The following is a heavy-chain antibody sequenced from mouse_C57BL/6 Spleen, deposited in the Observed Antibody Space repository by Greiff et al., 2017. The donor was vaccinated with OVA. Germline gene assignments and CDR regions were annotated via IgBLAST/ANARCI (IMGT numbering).Heavy chain of an antibody. CDR3: AIDYSNYWYFDV. D-gene: IGHD2-5*01. CDR2: IHPNSGST. V-gene: IGHV1-64*01. Sequence: QVQLQHAGAELVKPGASVKLSCKASGYTFTSYWMHWVKQRPGQGLEWIGMIHPNSGSTNYNEKFKSKATLTVDKSSSTAYMQLSSLTSEDSAVYYCAIDYSNYWYFDVWGTGTTVTVSS. CDR1: GYTFTSYW. J-gene: IGHJ1*03.